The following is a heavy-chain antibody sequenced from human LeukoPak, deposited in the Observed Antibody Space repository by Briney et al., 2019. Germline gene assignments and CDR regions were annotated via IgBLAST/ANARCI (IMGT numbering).Heavy chain of an antibody. J-gene: IGHJ5*02. D-gene: IGHD3-10*01. V-gene: IGHV1-2*02. CDR2: INPNSGGT. CDR3: ARRITTVRGVIDRYNWFDP. Sequence: ASVKVSCKASGYTFTGYYMHWVRQAPGQGLEWMGWINPNSGGTNYAQKFQGRVTMTRDTSISTAYMELSRLRSDDTAVYYCARRITTVRGVIDRYNWFDPWGQGTLVTVSS. CDR1: GYTFTGYY.